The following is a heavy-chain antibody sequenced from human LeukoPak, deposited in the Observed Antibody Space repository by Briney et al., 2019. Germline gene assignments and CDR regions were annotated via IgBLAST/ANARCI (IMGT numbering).Heavy chain of an antibody. CDR1: GGTFSSYA. J-gene: IGHJ4*02. CDR2: IIPIFGTA. V-gene: IGHV1-69*13. Sequence: SVEVSCKASGGTFSSYAISWVRQAPGQGLEWMGGIIPIFGTANYAQKFQGRVTTTADESTSTAYMELSSLRSEDTAVYYCAREEGLRYFDWLFRYWGQGTLVTVSS. D-gene: IGHD3-9*01. CDR3: AREEGLRYFDWLFRY.